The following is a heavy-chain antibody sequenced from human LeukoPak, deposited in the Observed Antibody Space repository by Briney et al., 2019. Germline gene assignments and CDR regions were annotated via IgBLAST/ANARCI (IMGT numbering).Heavy chain of an antibody. D-gene: IGHD3-22*01. CDR3: ARDQGNYDSSGPN. J-gene: IGHJ4*02. CDR1: GFNFKTYA. V-gene: IGHV3-33*01. CDR2: VWSDGINK. Sequence: GRSLRLSCAASGFNFKTYAMHWVRQAPGKGLEWVAFVWSDGINKYYADSVKGRFTISRDNSKNTLYLQMNSLRAEDTAVYYCARDQGNYDSSGPNWGQGTLVTVSS.